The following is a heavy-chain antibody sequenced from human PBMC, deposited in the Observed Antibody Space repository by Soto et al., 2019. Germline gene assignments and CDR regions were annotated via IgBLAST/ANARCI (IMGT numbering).Heavy chain of an antibody. CDR3: ARHYYYDSSGYPYVFRYYYYGMDV. CDR1: GGTFSSYA. J-gene: IGHJ6*02. Sequence: GASVISCKASGGTFSSYAISWVRQAPGQGLEWMGGIIPIFGTANYAQKFQGRVTITADESTSTAYMELSSLRSEDTAVYYCARHYYYDSSGYPYVFRYYYYGMDVWGQGTTVTVSS. D-gene: IGHD3-22*01. CDR2: IIPIFGTA. V-gene: IGHV1-69*13.